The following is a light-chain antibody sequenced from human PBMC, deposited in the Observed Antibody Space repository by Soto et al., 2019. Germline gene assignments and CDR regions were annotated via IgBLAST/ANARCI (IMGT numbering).Light chain of an antibody. CDR3: ETWDSNTRV. Sequence: QSVPTQSSSASASLGSSVKLTCTLSSGHSSYIIAWHQQQPGKAPRYLMKLEGSGSYNKGSGVPDRFSGSSSRADRYLTISNLQSEDEADYYCETWDSNTRVFGGGTKLTVL. CDR2: LEGSGSY. V-gene: IGLV4-60*03. J-gene: IGLJ3*02. CDR1: SGHSSYI.